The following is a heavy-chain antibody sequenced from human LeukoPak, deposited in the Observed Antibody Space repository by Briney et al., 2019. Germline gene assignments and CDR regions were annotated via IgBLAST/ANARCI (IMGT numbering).Heavy chain of an antibody. Sequence: ASVKVSCKASGYTFTNYDINWVRQATGQGLEWLGWMNPNSGNTGYTQKFQGRVTLTRDTSISTAYMELSSLRSEDTAVYYCARVRDASGSYGFDYWGQGTLVTVSS. J-gene: IGHJ4*02. V-gene: IGHV1-8*01. D-gene: IGHD3-10*01. CDR3: ARVRDASGSYGFDY. CDR1: GYTFTNYD. CDR2: MNPNSGNT.